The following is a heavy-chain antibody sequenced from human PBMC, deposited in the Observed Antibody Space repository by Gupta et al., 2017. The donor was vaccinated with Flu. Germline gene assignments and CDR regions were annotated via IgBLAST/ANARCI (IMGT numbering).Heavy chain of an antibody. V-gene: IGHV3-21*01. CDR2: IMSSSSYI. Sequence: EVQLVESGGGLFKPGGSLRLSCAPSGSPSSSYSMNWVRQAPGKWLECVSSIMSSSSYIYYADAVKGRFTISRDNAKNSLYLQMNSRRAEETALYYCARDGSSGDVVGSHDPFDPWGEGTLGTVYS. J-gene: IGHJ5*02. CDR3: ARDGSSGDVVGSHDPFDP. D-gene: IGHD6-19*01. CDR1: GSPSSSYS.